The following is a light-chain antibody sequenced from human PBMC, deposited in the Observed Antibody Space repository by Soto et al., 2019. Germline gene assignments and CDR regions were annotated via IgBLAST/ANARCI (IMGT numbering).Light chain of an antibody. CDR1: SSDVGGYNY. Sequence: QSALTQPASVSGFPGQSITISCTGTSSDVGGYNYVSWYQQHPGKAPKLMIYEVSNRPSGVSSRFSGSKSGNTASLTISGRQAEDEADYYCSSYTSSSTLFGTGTKVTVL. CDR2: EVS. J-gene: IGLJ1*01. CDR3: SSYTSSSTL. V-gene: IGLV2-14*01.